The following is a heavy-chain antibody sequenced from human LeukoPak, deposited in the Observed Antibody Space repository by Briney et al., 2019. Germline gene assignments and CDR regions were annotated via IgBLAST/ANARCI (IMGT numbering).Heavy chain of an antibody. J-gene: IGHJ4*02. CDR1: GGSISSSSYY. Sequence: SETLSLTCTVSGGSISSSSYYWGWIRQPPGKGLEWIGSIYYSGSTYYNPSLKSRVTISVDTSKNQFSLKLSSVTAADTAVYYCARDIAVVAASLYYFDYWGQGTLVTVSS. V-gene: IGHV4-39*02. CDR3: ARDIAVVAASLYYFDY. CDR2: IYYSGST. D-gene: IGHD2-15*01.